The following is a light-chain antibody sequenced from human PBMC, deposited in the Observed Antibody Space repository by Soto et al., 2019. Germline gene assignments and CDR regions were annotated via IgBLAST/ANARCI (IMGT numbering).Light chain of an antibody. J-gene: IGKJ1*01. V-gene: IGKV3-20*01. Sequence: EIVLKQSPGTLSLSPGERATLSCRASQSVSSSYLAWYQQKSGQAPRSLIYGVSTRATGIPDRFSGSGSGTEFTLTISSLQSEDFAVYYCQQYDNWPRTFGQVTKVDIK. CDR2: GVS. CDR1: QSVSSSY. CDR3: QQYDNWPRT.